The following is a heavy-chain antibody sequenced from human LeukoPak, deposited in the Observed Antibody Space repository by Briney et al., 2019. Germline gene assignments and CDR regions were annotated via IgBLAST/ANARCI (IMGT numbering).Heavy chain of an antibody. CDR3: AGDYGEYYYGMDV. V-gene: IGHV3-33*03. CDR2: IWYDGSNK. J-gene: IGHJ6*02. CDR1: GFTFSSYG. Sequence: GGSLRLSCAASGFTFSSYGMHWVRQAPGKGLEWVAVIWYDGSNKCYADSVKGRFTISRDNSKDTLYLQMNSLRAEDTAVYYCAGDYGEYYYGMDVWGQGTTVTVSS. D-gene: IGHD4-17*01.